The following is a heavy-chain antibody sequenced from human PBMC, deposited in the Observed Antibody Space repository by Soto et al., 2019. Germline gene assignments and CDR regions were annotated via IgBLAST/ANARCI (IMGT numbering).Heavy chain of an antibody. J-gene: IGHJ2*01. Sequence: GASVKVSCKDSGDALTSYAMHWVRQAPGQRLEWMGWINAGNGNTKYSQKFQGRVTITRDTSASTAYMELSSLRSEDTAVYYCARYSSGWYSTSSAGYFDLWGRGTLVTVSS. CDR2: INAGNGNT. CDR3: ARYSSGWYSTSSAGYFDL. V-gene: IGHV1-3*01. CDR1: GDALTSYA. D-gene: IGHD6-19*01.